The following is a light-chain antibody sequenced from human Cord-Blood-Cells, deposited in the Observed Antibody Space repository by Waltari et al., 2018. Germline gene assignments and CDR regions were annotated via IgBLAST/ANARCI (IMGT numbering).Light chain of an antibody. Sequence: SYELTQPPSVSVSPGQTASITCPGDKLGDKYACWYQQKPGQSPVLVIYQDSKRPSGIPERVAGSNSGNTATLTIGGTPAMDEADYYCQAWDSSTACVFGTGTKVTVL. CDR3: QAWDSSTACV. CDR1: KLGDKY. CDR2: QDS. V-gene: IGLV3-1*01. J-gene: IGLJ1*01.